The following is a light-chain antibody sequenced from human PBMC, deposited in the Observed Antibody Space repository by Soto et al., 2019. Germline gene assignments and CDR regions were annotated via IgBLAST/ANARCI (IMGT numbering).Light chain of an antibody. CDR3: QQSYSTPYT. CDR2: AAS. J-gene: IGKJ2*01. V-gene: IGKV1-39*01. CDR1: QSISSY. Sequence: DIQMTQSPSSLSASVGDRVTITCRASQSISSYLNWYQQKPGKAPKLLIYAASSLQSGVTSRFSGSGAGTDFTLTISRLQPEDCATYYCQQSYSTPYTFGQGNKLEIK.